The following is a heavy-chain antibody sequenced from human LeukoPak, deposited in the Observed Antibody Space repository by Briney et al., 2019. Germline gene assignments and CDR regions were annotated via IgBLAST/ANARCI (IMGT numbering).Heavy chain of an antibody. D-gene: IGHD3-3*01. CDR2: ISSSGSTI. V-gene: IGHV3-11*01. J-gene: IGHJ5*02. Sequence: TGGSLRLSWAASGFTFSDYYMSWIRQAPGKGLEWVSYISSSGSTIYYADSVKGRFTISRDNAKNSLYLQMNSLRAEDTAVYYCARGGDRVLGIFGVSAGWFDPWGQGTLVTVSS. CDR1: GFTFSDYY. CDR3: ARGGDRVLGIFGVSAGWFDP.